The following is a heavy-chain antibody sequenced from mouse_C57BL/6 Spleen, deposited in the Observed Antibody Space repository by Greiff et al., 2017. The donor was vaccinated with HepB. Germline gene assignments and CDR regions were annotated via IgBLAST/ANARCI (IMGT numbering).Heavy chain of an antibody. CDR2: IDPENGDT. V-gene: IGHV14-4*01. D-gene: IGHD6-1*01. J-gene: IGHJ3*01. CDR1: GFNIKDDY. Sequence: EVQLQESGAELVRPGASVKLSCTASGFNIKDDYMHWVKQRPEQGLEWIGWIDPENGDTEYASKFQGKATITADTSSNTAYLQLSSLTSEDTAVYYCTTTRAAYWGKGTLVTVSA. CDR3: TTTRAAY.